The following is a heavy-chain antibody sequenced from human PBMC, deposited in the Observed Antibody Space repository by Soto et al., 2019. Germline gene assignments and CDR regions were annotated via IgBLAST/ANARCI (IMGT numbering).Heavy chain of an antibody. V-gene: IGHV1-18*01. CDR3: ARVMPYDFWSGYLTTGWFDP. J-gene: IGHJ5*02. CDR2: ISAYNGNT. CDR1: GYTFTSYG. Sequence: ASVKVSCKASGYTFTSYGISWVRQAPGQGLEWMGWISAYNGNTNYAQKLQGRVTMTTDTSTSTAYMEPRSLRSDDTAVYYCARVMPYDFWSGYLTTGWFDPWGQGTLVTVSS. D-gene: IGHD3-3*01.